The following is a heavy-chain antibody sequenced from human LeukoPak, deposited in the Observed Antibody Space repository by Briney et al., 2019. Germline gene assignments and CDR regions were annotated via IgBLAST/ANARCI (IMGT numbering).Heavy chain of an antibody. D-gene: IGHD5-12*01. J-gene: IGHJ4*02. Sequence: PGGSLRLSCAASGFTFSSYGMHWVRQAPGKGLERVAVIWYDGSNKYYADSVKGRFTISRDNSKNTLYLQMNRLRAEDTAVYYCARGPSSYSGYDADFDYWGQGTLVTVSS. CDR1: GFTFSSYG. CDR3: ARGPSSYSGYDADFDY. CDR2: IWYDGSNK. V-gene: IGHV3-33*01.